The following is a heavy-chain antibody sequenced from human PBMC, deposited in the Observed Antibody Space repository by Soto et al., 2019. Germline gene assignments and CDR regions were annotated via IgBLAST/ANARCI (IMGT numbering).Heavy chain of an antibody. V-gene: IGHV4-30-2*01. CDR3: ARPDSADYGRRGGDSRYFDL. J-gene: IGHJ2*01. Sequence: TSEILLHRYTVSEGSISSGGYSWSMNRQPPGKGLEWIGYIYHSGSTYYNPSLKSRVTISVDTSKNQFSLNLTSVTAADTAVYYCARPDSADYGRRGGDSRYFDLWGRGTLVTVSS. CDR2: IYHSGST. CDR1: EGSISSGGYS. D-gene: IGHD4-17*01.